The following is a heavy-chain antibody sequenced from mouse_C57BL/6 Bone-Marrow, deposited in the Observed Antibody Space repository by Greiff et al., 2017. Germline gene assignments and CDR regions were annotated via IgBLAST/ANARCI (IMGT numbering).Heavy chain of an antibody. J-gene: IGHJ3*01. Sequence: QVQLQQPGAELVRPGSSVKLSCKASGYTFTSYWMHWVKQRPIQGLEWIGNIDPSDSETHYNQKFKDKATLTVDKSSSTAYLQLSSLTSEDSAVYYCARAYYVNPFAYWGQGTLVTVSA. CDR3: ARAYYVNPFAY. CDR2: IDPSDSET. V-gene: IGHV1-52*01. D-gene: IGHD2-10*01. CDR1: GYTFTSYW.